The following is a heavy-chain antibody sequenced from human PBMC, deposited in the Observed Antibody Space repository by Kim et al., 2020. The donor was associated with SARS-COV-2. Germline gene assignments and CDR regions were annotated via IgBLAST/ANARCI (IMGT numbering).Heavy chain of an antibody. Sequence: GGSLRLSCAASGFTFSSYAMHWVRQAPGKGLEWVAVISYDGSNKYYADSVKGRFTISRDNSKNTLYLQMNSLRAEDTAVYYCARDRHSRNTRIDYWGQGTLVTVSS. V-gene: IGHV3-30*04. CDR1: GFTFSSYA. J-gene: IGHJ4*02. CDR3: ARDRHSRNTRIDY. CDR2: ISYDGSNK.